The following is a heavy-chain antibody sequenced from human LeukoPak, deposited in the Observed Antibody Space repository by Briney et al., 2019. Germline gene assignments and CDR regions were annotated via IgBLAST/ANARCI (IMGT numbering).Heavy chain of an antibody. Sequence: PSETLSLTCTVSGGSISSYYWSWIRQPPGKGLEWIGYIYYSGSTNYNPSLKSRVTISVDTSRNQFSLKLSSVTAADTAVYYCARDSLLGNWFDPWGQGTLVTVSS. CDR2: IYYSGST. V-gene: IGHV4-59*01. J-gene: IGHJ5*02. CDR1: GGSISSYY. CDR3: ARDSLLGNWFDP. D-gene: IGHD1-26*01.